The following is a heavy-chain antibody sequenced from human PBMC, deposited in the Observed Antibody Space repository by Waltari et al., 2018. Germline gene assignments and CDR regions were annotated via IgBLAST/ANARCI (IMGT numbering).Heavy chain of an antibody. V-gene: IGHV3-74*01. CDR2: INSDGSDT. CDR1: GFAFSSFW. Sequence: EGPLVESGGGLVQPGGSLKLSCAASGFAFSSFWMHWVRQVPGQGLVVVSRINSDGSDTSYADSVRCRFTVSRDNAKNMVYLQMKSLRAEDTAIYYCTRDSPSWIWGQGTMVSVSS. J-gene: IGHJ3*02. CDR3: TRDSPSWI.